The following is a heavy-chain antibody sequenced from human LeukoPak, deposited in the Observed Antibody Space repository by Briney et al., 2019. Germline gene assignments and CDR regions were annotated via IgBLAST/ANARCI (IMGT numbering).Heavy chain of an antibody. D-gene: IGHD1-26*01. V-gene: IGHV3-43*01. CDR3: AKPASGSYFPHY. CDR1: GFTFDDYT. J-gene: IGHJ4*02. Sequence: GGSLRLSCAASGFTFDDYTMHWVRQAPGKGLEWVSLISWDGGSTYYADSVKGRFTISRDNSKNSLYLQMNSLRTEDTALYYCAKPASGSYFPHYWGQVPRVTVSS. CDR2: ISWDGGST.